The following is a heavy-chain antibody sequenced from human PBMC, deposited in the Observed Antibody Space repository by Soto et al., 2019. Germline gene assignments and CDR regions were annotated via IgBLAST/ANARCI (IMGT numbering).Heavy chain of an antibody. CDR2: IYPDGNRK. CDR3: AKAHEGPPYYYYGMDV. J-gene: IGHJ6*02. V-gene: IGHV3-30-3*01. Sequence: RVLRLSCAVCGFTFSRHMMHWVRQTPGKGLEWVTHIYPDGNRKYYADSVKGRFTTSRDNSKNTLYLQMNSLRAEDTAVYYCAKAHEGPPYYYYGMDVWGQGTTVTVSS. CDR1: GFTFSRHM.